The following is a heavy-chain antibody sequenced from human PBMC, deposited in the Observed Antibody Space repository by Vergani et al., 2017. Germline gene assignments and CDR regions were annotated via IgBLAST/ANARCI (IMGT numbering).Heavy chain of an antibody. D-gene: IGHD1-26*01. CDR2: IIPILGIA. CDR1: GGTFSSYA. J-gene: IGHJ3*02. CDR3: ARDVEIVGATSAFDI. V-gene: IGHV1-69*04. Sequence: QVQLVQSGAEVKKPGSSVKVSCKASGGTFSSYAISWVRQAPGQGLEWMGRIIPILGIANYAQKFQGRVTTTADKSTSTAYMELSSLRSEDTAVYYCARDVEIVGATSAFDIWGQGTMVTVSS.